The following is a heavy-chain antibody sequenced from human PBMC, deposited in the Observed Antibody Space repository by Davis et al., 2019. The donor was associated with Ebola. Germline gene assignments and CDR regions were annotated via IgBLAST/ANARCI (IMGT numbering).Heavy chain of an antibody. Sequence: SETLSLTCTVSGGSIGSTTYYWGWIRQPPGKGLEWIGSIYYSGSTYYNPSLKSRVTISVDKSKNQFSLKLSSVTAADTAVYYCARDRSTVTVAGYYYYYYGMDVWGKGTTVTVSS. J-gene: IGHJ6*04. CDR3: ARDRSTVTVAGYYYYYYGMDV. D-gene: IGHD6-19*01. CDR1: GGSIGSTTYY. CDR2: IYYSGST. V-gene: IGHV4-39*07.